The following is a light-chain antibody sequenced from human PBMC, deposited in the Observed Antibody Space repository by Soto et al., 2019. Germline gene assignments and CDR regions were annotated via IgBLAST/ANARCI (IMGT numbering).Light chain of an antibody. V-gene: IGLV1-44*01. J-gene: IGLJ3*02. Sequence: QSVLTQPPSASGTPGQRVTISCSGSSSNIGSNTVNWYQQLPGTAPKLLIFGNNRRPSGVPDRFSGSKSGTSASLAISGLQSEDAADYHCAAWDDSLNGPVFGGGTKLTVL. CDR2: GNN. CDR1: SSNIGSNT. CDR3: AAWDDSLNGPV.